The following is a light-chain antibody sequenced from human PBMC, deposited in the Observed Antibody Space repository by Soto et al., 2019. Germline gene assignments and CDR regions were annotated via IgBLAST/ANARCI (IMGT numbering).Light chain of an antibody. CDR2: DVS. CDR3: SSYTSSSTLG. J-gene: IGLJ2*01. Sequence: QSVLTQPASVSGSPGQSSTISCTGTSSDVGGYNYVSWYQQHPGKAPKLMIYDVSNRPSGVSNRFSGSKSGNTASLTISGLQAEDEGDYYCSSYTSSSTLGFGGGTQLTVL. V-gene: IGLV2-14*01. CDR1: SSDVGGYNY.